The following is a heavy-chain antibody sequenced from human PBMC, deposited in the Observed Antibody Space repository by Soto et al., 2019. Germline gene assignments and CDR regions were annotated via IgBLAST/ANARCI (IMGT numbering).Heavy chain of an antibody. CDR2: IKQDGSEQ. Sequence: EVQLVESGGGLVQPGGSLRLSCAASGFTFTTYWMSWVRQTPEKGLEWVANIKQDGSEQYYVDSVKGRFTISRDNAKNSLYLQMDSLRADYTAMYYCARGGGNFDYWGQGSLVTVSS. D-gene: IGHD3-16*01. CDR3: ARGGGNFDY. CDR1: GFTFTTYW. V-gene: IGHV3-7*05. J-gene: IGHJ4*02.